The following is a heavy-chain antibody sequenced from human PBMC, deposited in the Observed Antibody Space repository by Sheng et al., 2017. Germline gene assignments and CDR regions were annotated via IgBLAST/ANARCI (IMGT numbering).Heavy chain of an antibody. CDR3: ARPRRYCSGGSCYVDWYFDL. D-gene: IGHD2-15*01. J-gene: IGHJ2*01. CDR1: GFTFSSYG. CDR2: ISYDGSNK. V-gene: IGHV3-30*03. Sequence: QVQLVESGGGVVQPGRSLRLSCAASGFTFSSYGMHWVRQAPGKGLEWVAVISYDGSNKYYADSVKGRFTISRDNSKNTLYLQMNSLRAEDTAVYYCARPRRYCSGGSCYVDWYFDLWGRGTLVTVSS.